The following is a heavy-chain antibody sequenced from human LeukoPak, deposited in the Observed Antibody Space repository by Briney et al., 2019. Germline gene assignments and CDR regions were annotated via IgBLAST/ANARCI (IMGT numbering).Heavy chain of an antibody. CDR2: ISAYNGNT. Sequence: ASVKVSCKASGYTFTSYGISWVRQAPGQGLEWMGWISAYNGNTNYAQKLQGRVTMTTDTSTSTAYMELRSLRSDDTAVYYCARDPHRAAIPDYYYYYGMDVWGQGTTVTVSS. V-gene: IGHV1-18*01. D-gene: IGHD2-2*02. CDR3: ARDPHRAAIPDYYYYYGMDV. CDR1: GYTFTSYG. J-gene: IGHJ6*02.